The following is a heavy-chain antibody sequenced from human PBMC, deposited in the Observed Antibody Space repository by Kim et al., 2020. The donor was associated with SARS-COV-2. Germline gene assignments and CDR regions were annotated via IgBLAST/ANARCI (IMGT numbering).Heavy chain of an antibody. J-gene: IGHJ4*02. Sequence: SETLSLTCAVYGGSFSGYYWSWIRQPPGKGLEWIGEINHSGSTNYNPSLKSRVTISVDTSKNQFSLKLSSVTAADTAVYYCARGWGGNYWGQGTLVTVSS. CDR2: INHSGST. V-gene: IGHV4-34*01. CDR3: ARGWGGNY. D-gene: IGHD3-16*01. CDR1: GGSFSGYY.